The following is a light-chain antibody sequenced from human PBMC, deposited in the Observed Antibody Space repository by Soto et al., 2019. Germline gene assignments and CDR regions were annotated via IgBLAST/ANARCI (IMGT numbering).Light chain of an antibody. CDR3: QQYDHWPFT. CDR1: QCVSGN. CDR2: GAS. V-gene: IGKV3-15*01. Sequence: EIVMTQSPATLSVSPGERATLSCRASQCVSGNLACYQQKPGQAPRLLIYGASTRATGLPARFSGSGSGTEFTLTISSLQSEDFALYYCQQYDHWPFTFGPGTNVDIK. J-gene: IGKJ3*01.